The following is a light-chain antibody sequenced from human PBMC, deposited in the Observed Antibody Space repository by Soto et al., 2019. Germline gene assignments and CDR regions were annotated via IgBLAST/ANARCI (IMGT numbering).Light chain of an antibody. CDR3: QSYDSSLSVLYV. CDR1: SSNIGAGYD. V-gene: IGLV1-40*01. CDR2: DNS. J-gene: IGLJ1*01. Sequence: QSVLTQPPSVSGAPGQRVTISCTGSSSNIGAGYDVHWYQQLPGTAPKLLIYDNSNRPSGVPNRFSGSKSGTSASLAITGLQAEDEADYYCQSYDSSLSVLYVFGTGTKLHRP.